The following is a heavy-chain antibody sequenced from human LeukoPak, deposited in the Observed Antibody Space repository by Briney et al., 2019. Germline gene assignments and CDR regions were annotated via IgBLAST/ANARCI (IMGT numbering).Heavy chain of an antibody. CDR1: EFTFSSYA. Sequence: GGSLRLSCGASEFTFSSYAMSWVRQAPGKGLEWVSAISGSAGGTYYADSVKGRFTISRDNSKNTLYLLMHSLRAEDTAVYYCAKGAGYSGHDLSSYFDYWGQGILVTVSS. J-gene: IGHJ4*02. D-gene: IGHD5-12*01. V-gene: IGHV3-23*01. CDR2: ISGSAGGT. CDR3: AKGAGYSGHDLSSYFDY.